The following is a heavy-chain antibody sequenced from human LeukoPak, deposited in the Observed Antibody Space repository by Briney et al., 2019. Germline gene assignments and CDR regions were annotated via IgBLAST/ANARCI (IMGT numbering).Heavy chain of an antibody. D-gene: IGHD6-19*01. V-gene: IGHV1-18*01. J-gene: IGHJ4*02. Sequence: GASVKVSCKASGYTFTSYGISWVRQAPGQGLEWMGWISAYNGNTNYAQKLQGRVTMTTDTSTSTAYMELRSLRTDDTAVYYCARDHPNSSGWYPFDYWGQGTLVTVSS. CDR1: GYTFTSYG. CDR3: ARDHPNSSGWYPFDY. CDR2: ISAYNGNT.